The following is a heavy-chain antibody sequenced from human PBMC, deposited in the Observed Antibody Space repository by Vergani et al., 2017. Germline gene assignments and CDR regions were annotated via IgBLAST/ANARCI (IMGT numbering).Heavy chain of an antibody. V-gene: IGHV3-30*18. J-gene: IGHJ4*02. CDR2: ISYDGSNK. CDR1: GGSISSGD. D-gene: IGHD6-19*01. CDR3: AKEYSSGWYYFDY. Sequence: QVQLQESGPGLVKPSQTLSLTCTVSGGSISSGDYYWSWIRQPPGKGLEWVAVISYDGSNKYYADSVKGRFTISRDNSKNTLYLQMNSLRAEDTAVYYCAKEYSSGWYYFDYWGQGTLVTVSS.